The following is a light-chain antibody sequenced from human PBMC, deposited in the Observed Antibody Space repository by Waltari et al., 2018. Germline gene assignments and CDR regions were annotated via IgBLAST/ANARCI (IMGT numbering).Light chain of an antibody. J-gene: IGLJ1*01. CDR1: SSDVGSYTL. V-gene: IGLV2-23*02. CDR3: GSYRSGSTFI. CDR2: AVS. Sequence: QSALTQPASVSGSPGQSITISCTGTSSDVGSYTLVSWYQQHPGKAPKLIIYAVSKRPSGASARFSGSKSGNTASLTISGLQAEDEADYYCGSYRSGSTFIFGAGTRLTVL.